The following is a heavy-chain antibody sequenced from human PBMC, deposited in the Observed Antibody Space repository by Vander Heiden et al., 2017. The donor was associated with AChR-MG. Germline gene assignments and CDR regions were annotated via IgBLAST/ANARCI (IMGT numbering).Heavy chain of an antibody. CDR2: INHSGST. CDR1: GGSFSGYY. D-gene: IGHD6-13*01. CDR3: ARRSRIAAAGNRYFDY. J-gene: IGHJ4*02. V-gene: IGHV4-34*01. Sequence: QVQLQQWGAGLLKPSETLSLTCAVHGGSFSGYYWTWIRQPPGKGLEWIGEINHSGSTNYNPSLKSQVTISVDTSKNQFSLELSSVTAADTAVYYCARRSRIAAAGNRYFDYWGQGTLVTVSS.